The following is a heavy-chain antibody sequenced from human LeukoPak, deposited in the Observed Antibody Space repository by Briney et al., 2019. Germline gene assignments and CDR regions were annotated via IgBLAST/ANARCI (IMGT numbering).Heavy chain of an antibody. CDR1: GGTFSSYA. V-gene: IGHV1-69*01. Sequence: GSSVKVSCKASGGTFSSYAISWVRQAPGQGLEWMGGIIPIFGTANYAQKFQGRVTITADESTSTAYMELSSLRSEDTAVYYCARVSPRIVWSGQGGDALDIWGQGTMVTVSS. D-gene: IGHD3-3*01. J-gene: IGHJ3*02. CDR3: ARVSPRIVWSGQGGDALDI. CDR2: IIPIFGTA.